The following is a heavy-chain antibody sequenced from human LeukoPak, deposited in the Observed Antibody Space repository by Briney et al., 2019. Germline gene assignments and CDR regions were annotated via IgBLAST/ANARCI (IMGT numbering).Heavy chain of an antibody. CDR2: IKRKGDDGTI. J-gene: IGHJ4*02. CDR1: GFTFSNAW. CDR3: TAGTGRSDFDY. D-gene: IGHD3/OR15-3a*01. Sequence: GGSLRLSCAASGFTFSNAWMSWVRQAPGRGLEWVGRIKRKGDDGTIDYAAPVKVRLSISRDDSKNTLYLQMNSLKSEDTAVYYCTAGTGRSDFDYWGQGTLVTVSS. V-gene: IGHV3-15*01.